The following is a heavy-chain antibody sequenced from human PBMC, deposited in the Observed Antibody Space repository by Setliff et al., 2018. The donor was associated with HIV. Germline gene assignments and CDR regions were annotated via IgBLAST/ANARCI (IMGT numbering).Heavy chain of an antibody. CDR2: IYRSGRT. Sequence: SETLSLTCAVSGGSMSTYYWSWIRQPAGKGLEWIGRIYRSGRTDYNPSLKSRVTISVDTSKNQFSLKLRSVTAADTAVYYCATSPAGEILGSRPFYFDYWGQGTLVTVSS. V-gene: IGHV4-4*07. CDR1: GGSMSTYY. CDR3: ATSPAGEILGSRPFYFDY. D-gene: IGHD3-10*01. J-gene: IGHJ4*02.